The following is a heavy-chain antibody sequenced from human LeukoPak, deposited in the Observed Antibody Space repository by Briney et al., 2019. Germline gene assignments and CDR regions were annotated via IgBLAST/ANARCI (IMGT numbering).Heavy chain of an antibody. D-gene: IGHD6-19*01. J-gene: IGHJ3*02. CDR3: ARSVIAVAGYDAFDI. CDR2: IYYSGSA. V-gene: IGHV4-39*01. CDR1: GDSISSSSYY. Sequence: SETLSLTCTVSGDSISSSSYYWGWIRQPPGKGLEWIGSIYYSGSAYYNPSLKSRVTISVDTSKNQFSLKLSSVTAADTAVYYCARSVIAVAGYDAFDIWGQGTVVTVSS.